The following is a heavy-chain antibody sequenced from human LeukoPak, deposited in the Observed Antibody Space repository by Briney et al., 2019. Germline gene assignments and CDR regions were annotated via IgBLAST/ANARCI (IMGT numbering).Heavy chain of an antibody. CDR2: INHSGST. CDR3: ARGRPGWFLALYFDY. V-gene: IGHV4-34*01. J-gene: IGHJ4*02. D-gene: IGHD3-3*01. Sequence: SETLSLTCAVSGGSFSGYSRSWIRQPPGKGLEWIGEINHSGSTNYNPSLKSRVTISVDTSKNQVSLKLTSVTAADTAVYYCARGRPGWFLALYFDYWGQGTLVTVSS. CDR1: GGSFSGYS.